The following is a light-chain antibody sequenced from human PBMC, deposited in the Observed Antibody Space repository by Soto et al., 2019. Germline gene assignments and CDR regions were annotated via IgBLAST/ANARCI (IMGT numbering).Light chain of an antibody. CDR1: SSDVGGYNY. J-gene: IGLJ1*01. CDR2: DVS. CDR3: CSYAGSRYV. V-gene: IGLV2-11*01. Sequence: QSALTQPRSVSGSPGQSVTISCTGTSSDVGGYNYVSWYQQHPGKAPKLMIYDVSKRPSGVPVRFSGSKSGNTASLTISGLKAEDEADYYCCSYAGSRYVFGTGTKVTGL.